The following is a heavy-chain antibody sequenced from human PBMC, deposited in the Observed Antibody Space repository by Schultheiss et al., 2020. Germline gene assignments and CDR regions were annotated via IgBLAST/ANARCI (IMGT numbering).Heavy chain of an antibody. CDR2: ISYDGSNE. CDR3: ARVTYSGNYFFSHGMDV. J-gene: IGHJ6*02. V-gene: IGHV3-30*03. CDR1: GFTFNAFG. Sequence: GGSLRLSCAASGFTFNAFGLHWVRQAPGKGLEWVAVISYDGSNEYYADSVKGRFTISRDNSENTLYLHMNSLRAEDSAMYYCARVTYSGNYFFSHGMDVWGQGTTVTVSS. D-gene: IGHD1-26*01.